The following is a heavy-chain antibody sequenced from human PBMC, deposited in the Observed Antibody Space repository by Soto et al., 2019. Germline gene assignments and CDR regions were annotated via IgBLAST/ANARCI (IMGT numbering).Heavy chain of an antibody. CDR3: AKSVGDYGDPLLYYGMDV. V-gene: IGHV3-23*01. CDR1: GFTFSSYA. D-gene: IGHD4-17*01. J-gene: IGHJ6*02. Sequence: HPGGSLRLSCAASGFTFSSYAMSWVRQAPGKGLEWVSAISGSGGSTYYADSVKGRFTISRDNSKNTLYLQMNSLRAEDTAVYYCAKSVGDYGDPLLYYGMDVWGQGTTVTVSS. CDR2: ISGSGGST.